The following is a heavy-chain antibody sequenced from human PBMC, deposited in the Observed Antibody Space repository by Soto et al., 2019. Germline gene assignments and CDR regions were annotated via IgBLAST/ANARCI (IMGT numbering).Heavy chain of an antibody. CDR1: GFTFSAYA. CDR3: ARQGYITTGYLNY. J-gene: IGHJ4*02. D-gene: IGHD6-13*01. V-gene: IGHV3-23*01. CDR2: ISGSGGAT. Sequence: EVQLLESGGGVVQPGGSLRLSCAASGFTFSAYAMSWVRQAPGKGLEWVSVISGSGGATYYADSVKGRFTISRDNSMNTLYLQMNSLRAGDTAVYYWARQGYITTGYLNYWGQGTLVTVSS.